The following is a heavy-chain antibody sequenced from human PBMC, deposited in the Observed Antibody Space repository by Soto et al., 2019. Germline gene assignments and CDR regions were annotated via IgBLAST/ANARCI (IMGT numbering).Heavy chain of an antibody. J-gene: IGHJ6*02. CDR1: GFTFSSYG. D-gene: IGHD6-13*01. CDR3: AKDLSIAAAGTNYYGMDV. CDR2: ISYDGSNK. Sequence: PGGSLRLSCAASGFTFSSYGMHWVRQAPGKGLEWVAVISYDGSNKYYADSVKGRFTISRDNSKNTLYLQMNSPRAEDTAVYYCAKDLSIAAAGTNYYGMDVWGQGTTVTVSS. V-gene: IGHV3-30*18.